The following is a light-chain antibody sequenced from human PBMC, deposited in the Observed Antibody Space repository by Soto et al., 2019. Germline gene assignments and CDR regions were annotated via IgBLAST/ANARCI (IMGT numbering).Light chain of an antibody. CDR1: QSVSSK. Sequence: DIVMTQSPDSLAVSLGERATLSCRASQSVSSKLAWYQLKAGQAPRLLIYGASTRATGIPARFSGSGSGTEFTLTISSLQSEDFAIYYCQQYNNWPRWTFGQGTKVDIK. V-gene: IGKV3-15*01. CDR3: QQYNNWPRWT. J-gene: IGKJ1*01. CDR2: GAS.